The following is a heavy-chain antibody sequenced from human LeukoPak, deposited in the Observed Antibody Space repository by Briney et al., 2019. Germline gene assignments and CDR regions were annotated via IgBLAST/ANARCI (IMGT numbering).Heavy chain of an antibody. D-gene: IGHD2-15*01. Sequence: SQTLSLTCAISGDSVSSNSAAWNWIRQSPPRGLEWLGRTYYRSEWYNDYAVSVKSRITINPDTSKNQFSLQLNSVTPEDTAVYYCARGGYCSGGSCYSDWFDPWGQGTLVTVSS. CDR3: ARGGYCSGGSCYSDWFDP. J-gene: IGHJ5*02. V-gene: IGHV6-1*01. CDR2: TYYRSEWYN. CDR1: GDSVSSNSAA.